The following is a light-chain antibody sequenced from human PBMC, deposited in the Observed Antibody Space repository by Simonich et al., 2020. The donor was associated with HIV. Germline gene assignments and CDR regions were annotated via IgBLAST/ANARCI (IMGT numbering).Light chain of an antibody. Sequence: DIPMTQSPSTLSASVGDRVTITCRASQSIRNYLKWYQQKEGKAPKLLIYAASSVQSGVPSKFSGSGSGTDFTLTISSLQPEDFGTYYCQQSYSTPIAFGQGTRLEIK. CDR3: QQSYSTPIA. CDR2: AAS. CDR1: QSIRNY. J-gene: IGKJ5*01. V-gene: IGKV1-39*01.